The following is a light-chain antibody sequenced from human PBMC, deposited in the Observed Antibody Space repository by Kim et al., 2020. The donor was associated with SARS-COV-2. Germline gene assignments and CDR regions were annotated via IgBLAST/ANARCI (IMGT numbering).Light chain of an antibody. CDR1: KLGDKY. CDR2: QGK. J-gene: IGLJ2*01. CDR3: QAWDSNTVV. V-gene: IGLV3-1*01. Sequence: SYELTQPPSVSVSPGQTASIICSGDKLGDKYASWYQQKPGQSPVVVIYQGKNRPSGIPERFSGSSPGNTATLTISETQAMDEADYYCQAWDSNTVVFGGG.